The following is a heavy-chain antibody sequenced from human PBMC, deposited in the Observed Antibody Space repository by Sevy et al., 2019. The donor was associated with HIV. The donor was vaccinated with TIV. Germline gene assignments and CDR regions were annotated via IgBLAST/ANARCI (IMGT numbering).Heavy chain of an antibody. CDR3: ALERLSSDVAEYFQN. D-gene: IGHD1-1*01. CDR1: GFTFRSFY. CDR2: VSHDGSNT. Sequence: GGSLRLSCAASGFTFRSFYMHWVRQAPGKWLEWVTTVSHDGSNTYYADSVKGRFAVFRDNSRNLLNLQMNNLRPEDTAVYYCALERLSSDVAEYFQNWGQGTPVTVSS. J-gene: IGHJ1*01. V-gene: IGHV3-30*09.